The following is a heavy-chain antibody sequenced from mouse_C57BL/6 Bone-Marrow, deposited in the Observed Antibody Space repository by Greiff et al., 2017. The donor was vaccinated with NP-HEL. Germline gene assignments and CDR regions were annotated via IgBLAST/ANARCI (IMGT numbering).Heavy chain of an antibody. CDR2: ISNLAYSI. Sequence: DVHLVESGGGLVQPGGSLKLSCAASGFTFSDYGMAWVRQAPRKGPEWVAFISNLAYSIYYADTVTGRFTISRENAKNTLYLEMSSLRSEDTAMDYCARTHDGSRYYFDYWGQGTTLTVSS. V-gene: IGHV5-15*01. D-gene: IGHD1-1*01. J-gene: IGHJ2*01. CDR1: GFTFSDYG. CDR3: ARTHDGSRYYFDY.